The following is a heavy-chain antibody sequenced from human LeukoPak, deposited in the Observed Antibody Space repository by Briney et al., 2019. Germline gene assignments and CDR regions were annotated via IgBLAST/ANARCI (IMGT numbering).Heavy chain of an antibody. D-gene: IGHD2-8*01. Sequence: SETLSLTCTVSGXSISSYYWSWIRQPPGKGLEWIVHNYYSGSTNYNPCRKSRVTITVDTSKNQFSLNLNSMTAADTAVYYCARHGRANGLDIWGQGTMVTVSS. J-gene: IGHJ3*02. CDR2: NYYSGST. V-gene: IGHV4-59*08. CDR1: GXSISSYY. CDR3: ARHGRANGLDI.